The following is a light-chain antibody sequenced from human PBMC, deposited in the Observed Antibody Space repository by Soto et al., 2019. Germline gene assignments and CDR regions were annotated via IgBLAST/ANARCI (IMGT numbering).Light chain of an antibody. CDR3: QQYYSTPLT. J-gene: IGKJ4*01. CDR2: WAS. V-gene: IGKV4-1*01. Sequence: DIVMTQSPDSLAVSLGERATINCKSSQSVLYSSNNKNYLAWYQQKPGQPPKLLIYWASTRESGVPDRFSGSGYGTDFTLTISSLQAEDVAVYYCQQYYSTPLTFGGGTKLDIK. CDR1: QSVLYSSNNKNY.